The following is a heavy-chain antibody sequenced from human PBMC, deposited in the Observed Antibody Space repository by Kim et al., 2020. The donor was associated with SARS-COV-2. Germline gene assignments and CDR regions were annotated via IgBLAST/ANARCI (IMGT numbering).Heavy chain of an antibody. D-gene: IGHD2-8*01. J-gene: IGHJ4*02. V-gene: IGHV1-2*02. Sequence: KFQGRVTMTRDTSISTAYMELSRLRSDDTAVYYCARDTGYCTNGVCYFDYWGQGTLVTVSS. CDR3: ARDTGYCTNGVCYFDY.